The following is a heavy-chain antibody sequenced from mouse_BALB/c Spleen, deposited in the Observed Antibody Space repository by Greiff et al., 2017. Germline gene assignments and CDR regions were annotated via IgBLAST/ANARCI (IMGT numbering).Heavy chain of an antibody. D-gene: IGHD2-3*01. CDR2: IWAGGST. V-gene: IGHV2-9*02. Sequence: VQLQESGPGLVAPSQSLSITCTVSGFSLTSYGVHWVRQPPGKGLEWLGVIWAGGSTNYNSALMSRLSISKDNSKSQVFLKMNSLQTDDTAMYYCARAGGIYDGYPWFAYWGQGTLVTVSA. CDR3: ARAGGIYDGYPWFAY. CDR1: GFSLTSYG. J-gene: IGHJ3*01.